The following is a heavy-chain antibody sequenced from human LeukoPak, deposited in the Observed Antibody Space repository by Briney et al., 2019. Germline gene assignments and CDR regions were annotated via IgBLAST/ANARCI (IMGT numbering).Heavy chain of an antibody. Sequence: ASVKVSCKTSGYTFTGYFIHWVRQAPGLGLEWMGWINPSTGGTNYAQMFQGRVTMTRDTSISTAYMELSSLISDDTAVYYCAKGGIMQSSSPGLQYFDLWGRGTLVSVSS. CDR2: INPSTGGT. CDR1: GYTFTGYF. V-gene: IGHV1-2*02. CDR3: AKGGIMQSSSPGLQYFDL. D-gene: IGHD6-6*01. J-gene: IGHJ2*01.